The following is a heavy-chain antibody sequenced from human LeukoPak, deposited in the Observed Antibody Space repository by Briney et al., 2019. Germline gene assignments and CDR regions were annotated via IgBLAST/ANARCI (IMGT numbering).Heavy chain of an antibody. Sequence: GGSLRLSCAASGFTVSTSYMNWVRQAPGKGLEWVSVIYGGGSTYYADSVRGRFTISRDNSKNTLYLQMSSLRAEDTALYFCARGYSSGWPDFWGQGTLVTVSS. CDR3: ARGYSSGWPDF. J-gene: IGHJ4*02. CDR1: GFTVSTSY. D-gene: IGHD6-25*01. CDR2: IYGGGST. V-gene: IGHV3-53*01.